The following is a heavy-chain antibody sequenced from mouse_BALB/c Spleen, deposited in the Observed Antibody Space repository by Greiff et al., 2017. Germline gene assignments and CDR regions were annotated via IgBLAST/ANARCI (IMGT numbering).Heavy chain of an antibody. CDR2: INSNGGST. V-gene: IGHV5-6-3*01. Sequence: EVKLMESGGGLVQPGGSLKLSCAASGFTFSSYGMSWVRQTPDKRLELVATINSNGGSTYYPDSVKGRFTISRDNAKNTLYLQMSSLKSEDTAMYYCAREEYGNFPFAYWGQGTLVTVSA. D-gene: IGHD2-10*02. J-gene: IGHJ3*01. CDR3: AREEYGNFPFAY. CDR1: GFTFSSYG.